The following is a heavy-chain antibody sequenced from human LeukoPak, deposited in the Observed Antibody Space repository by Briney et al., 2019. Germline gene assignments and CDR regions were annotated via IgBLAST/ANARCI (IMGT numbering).Heavy chain of an antibody. Sequence: GGSLRLSCAASGFTVSSNYMSWVRQAPGKGLEWVSVIYSGGSTYYADSLKGRFTISRDNSKNTLYLQMNSLRAEDTAVYYCARDRGGYSYGTLGFPFDYWGQGTLVTVSS. CDR3: ARDRGGYSYGTLGFPFDY. CDR2: IYSGGST. V-gene: IGHV3-53*01. D-gene: IGHD5-18*01. J-gene: IGHJ4*02. CDR1: GFTVSSNY.